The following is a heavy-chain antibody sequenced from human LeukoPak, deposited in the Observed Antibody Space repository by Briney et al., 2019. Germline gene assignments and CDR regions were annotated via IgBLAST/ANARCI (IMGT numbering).Heavy chain of an antibody. Sequence: GGSLRLSCAAFSGFAMSWVRQAPGKGLEWVSAINGRGDDTYYPDSVKGRFTISRYNSNNTLYLQMNSLRAEDTAVYYCAKGHRSSSSFFDSWGQGILVTVSS. CDR2: INGRGDDT. V-gene: IGHV3-23*01. J-gene: IGHJ4*02. D-gene: IGHD6-19*01. CDR3: AKGHRSSSSFFDS. CDR1: SGFA.